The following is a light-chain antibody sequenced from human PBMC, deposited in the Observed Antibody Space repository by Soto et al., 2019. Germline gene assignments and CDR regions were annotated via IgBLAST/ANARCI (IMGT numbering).Light chain of an antibody. J-gene: IGKJ5*01. CDR2: DAS. Sequence: EIVLTQSPGTLSLSPGERATLSCRASQSVTNYLAWYHMKPGQAPRLLIYDASSRATGIPARSSGSGSGTDFTLTISSLEPEDFAVYYCQQRSNWPITFGQGTRLEIK. V-gene: IGKV3-11*01. CDR1: QSVTNY. CDR3: QQRSNWPIT.